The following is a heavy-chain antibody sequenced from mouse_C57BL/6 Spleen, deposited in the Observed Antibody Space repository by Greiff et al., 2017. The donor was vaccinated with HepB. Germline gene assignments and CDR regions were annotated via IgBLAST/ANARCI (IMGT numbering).Heavy chain of an antibody. CDR1: GFSLTSYG. CDR2: IWGVGRT. J-gene: IGHJ3*01. V-gene: IGHV2-6*01. D-gene: IGHD3-2*02. CDR3: ASRDSSGSFAY. Sequence: VQLVESGPGLVAPSQSLSITCTVSGFSLTSYGVDWVRQSPGKGLEWLGVIWGVGRTNYNSALKSRLSISKDNSKSQVFLKMNSLQTDDTAMYYCASRDSSGSFAYWGQGTLVTVSA.